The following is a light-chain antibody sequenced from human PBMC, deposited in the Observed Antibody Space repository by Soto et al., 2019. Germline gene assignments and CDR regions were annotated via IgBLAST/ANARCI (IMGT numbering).Light chain of an antibody. Sequence: QSVLTQPPSASGTPGQRVTISCSGSSSNIGSNTVNWYQQLPGTAPKLLIYSNNQRPSGVPDRFSGSKSGTSASLAISGLQSEDEVEYYCAAWDDSLSGVVFGGGTKLTVL. V-gene: IGLV1-44*01. CDR2: SNN. CDR1: SSNIGSNT. CDR3: AAWDDSLSGVV. J-gene: IGLJ2*01.